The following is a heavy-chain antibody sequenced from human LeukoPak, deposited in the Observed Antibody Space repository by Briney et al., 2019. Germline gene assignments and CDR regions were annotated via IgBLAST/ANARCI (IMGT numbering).Heavy chain of an antibody. CDR2: IYYSGSN. CDR3: ARWKCADYERTFDY. V-gene: IGHV4-59*01. D-gene: IGHD4-17*01. J-gene: IGHJ4*02. CDR1: GGSISSYY. Sequence: SETLSLTCTVSGGSISSYYWSWIRQPPGKGLEWIGYIYYSGSNNYNPSLKSRVTISVDTSKNQFSLKLTSATAADTAIYYCARWKCADYERTFDYWGQGILVTVSS.